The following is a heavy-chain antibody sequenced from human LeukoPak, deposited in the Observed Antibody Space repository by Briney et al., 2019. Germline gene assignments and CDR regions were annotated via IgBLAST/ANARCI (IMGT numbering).Heavy chain of an antibody. CDR2: ISGSDGST. CDR1: GFTFSSYA. Sequence: GGSLRLSCAASGFTFSSYAMSWVRQAPGKGLDWFSGISGSDGSTYYADSVKGRFTISRDNSKNTLYLHMNSLRAEDTAVYYCAKERSGIPAAANYWGQGTLVTVSS. D-gene: IGHD6-13*01. V-gene: IGHV3-23*01. J-gene: IGHJ4*02. CDR3: AKERSGIPAAANY.